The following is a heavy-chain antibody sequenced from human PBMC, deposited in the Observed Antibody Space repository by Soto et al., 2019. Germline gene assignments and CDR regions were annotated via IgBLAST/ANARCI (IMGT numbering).Heavy chain of an antibody. CDR1: GGTFSSYA. D-gene: IGHD2-15*01. CDR3: ARLELLRVSYGMDV. Sequence: SVKVSCKASGGTFSSYAISWVRQAPGQGLEWMGGIIPIFGTANYAQKFQGRVTITADESTSTAYMELSSLRSEDTAVYYCARLELLRVSYGMDVWGQGPTVTVSS. CDR2: IIPIFGTA. V-gene: IGHV1-69*13. J-gene: IGHJ6*02.